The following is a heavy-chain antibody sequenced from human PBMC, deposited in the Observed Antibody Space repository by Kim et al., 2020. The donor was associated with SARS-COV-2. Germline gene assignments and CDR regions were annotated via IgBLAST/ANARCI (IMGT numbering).Heavy chain of an antibody. CDR1: GFTLSSYA. Sequence: GGSLRLSCAASGFTLSSYAMSWVRQAPGKGLEWISVISVSGGSTYYADSVRGRFSISRDNSKNILYLQMNRLRAEDTAVYYCAKEIYGGATTGWGQGSLVTDSS. J-gene: IGHJ4*02. CDR3: AKEIYGGATTG. CDR2: ISVSGGST. V-gene: IGHV3-23*01. D-gene: IGHD1-26*01.